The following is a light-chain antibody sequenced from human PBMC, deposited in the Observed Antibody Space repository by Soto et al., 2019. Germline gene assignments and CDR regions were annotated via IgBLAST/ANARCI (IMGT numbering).Light chain of an antibody. V-gene: IGKV3-20*01. J-gene: IGKJ5*01. Sequence: EIVLTQSPGTLSLSPGERATLSCRASQSLSSNYLAWYQQKPGQAPSLLIYATSSRATGIPDRFSGSGSGTDFSLTISRLEPEDFAVYYCQQYGSSPITFGQGTRLEIK. CDR2: ATS. CDR1: QSLSSNY. CDR3: QQYGSSPIT.